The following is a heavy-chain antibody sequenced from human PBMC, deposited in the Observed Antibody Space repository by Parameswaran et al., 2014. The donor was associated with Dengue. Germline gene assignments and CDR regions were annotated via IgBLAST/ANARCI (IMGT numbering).Heavy chain of an antibody. J-gene: IGHJ3*02. D-gene: IGHD3-3*02. Sequence: RWIRQPPGKGLEWVSYISSGGDYIYYADSVKGRFTIFKDDAKNSLYLQMNSLRAEDTAVYYCARGIVTIFGMVIGDNAFDIWGQGTMVTVSS. V-gene: IGHV3-11*04. CDR2: ISSGGDYI. CDR3: ARGIVTIFGMVIGDNAFDI.